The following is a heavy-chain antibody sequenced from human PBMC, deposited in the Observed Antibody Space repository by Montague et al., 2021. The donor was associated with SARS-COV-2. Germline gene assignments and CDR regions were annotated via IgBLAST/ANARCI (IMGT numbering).Heavy chain of an antibody. Sequence: SLRLSCAASGFTFSSYAMHWVRQAPGKGLEWVAVISYDGSNKYYADSVKGRFTISRDNAKNSLYLQMNSQRAEDTAVYYCARDNWAGATEFDYWGQGTLVTVS. V-gene: IGHV3-30*04. D-gene: IGHD1-26*01. J-gene: IGHJ4*02. CDR1: GFTFSSYA. CDR2: ISYDGSNK. CDR3: ARDNWAGATEFDY.